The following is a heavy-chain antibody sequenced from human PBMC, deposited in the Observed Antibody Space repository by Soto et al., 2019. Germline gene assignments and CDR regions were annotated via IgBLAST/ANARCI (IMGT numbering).Heavy chain of an antibody. Sequence: QVQLVQSGAEVKKPGSSVKVSCKASGGTFSSYAISWVRQAPGQGLEWMGGNIPIFGTANYAQKFQGRVTITADKSTCTAYMELSSLRSDGTAVNYCASESPFSRNGIDVANSMRKSTGGFDICGEGTMVTVSS. V-gene: IGHV1-69*06. J-gene: IGHJ3*02. CDR1: GGTFSSYA. CDR3: ASESPFSRNGIDVANSMRKSTGGFDI. CDR2: NIPIFGTA. D-gene: IGHD2-8*02.